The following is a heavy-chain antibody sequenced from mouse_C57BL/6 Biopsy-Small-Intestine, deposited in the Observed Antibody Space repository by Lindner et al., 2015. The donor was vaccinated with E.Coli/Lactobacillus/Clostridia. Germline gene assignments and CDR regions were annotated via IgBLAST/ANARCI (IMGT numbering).Heavy chain of an antibody. J-gene: IGHJ4*01. CDR3: ARRHCSGSSCQFDS. V-gene: IGHV1-64*01. CDR2: IDPSGGST. Sequence: SVKVSCKASGYTFTSYYIHWVRQAPGQGLEWMGIIDPSGGSTNYAQTFQGRVTMTRDTSTSTVYMELISLRSEDTAVYYCARRHCSGSSCQFDSWGQGTLVTVSS. CDR1: GYTFTSYY. D-gene: IGHD1-1*01.